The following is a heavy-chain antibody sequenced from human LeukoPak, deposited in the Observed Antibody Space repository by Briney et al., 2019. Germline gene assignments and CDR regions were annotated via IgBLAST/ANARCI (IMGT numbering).Heavy chain of an antibody. CDR1: GYSFTIYD. D-gene: IGHD3-22*01. CDR2: MNPNSGYT. V-gene: IGHV1-8*01. Sequence: VASVTVSCKSSGYSFTIYDINWVRQATGQGLEWMGWMNPNSGYTGYAQRFQGRITMTRNTSISTVYMELSSLRFEDTAIYYCARMTYDGSGPNPNWFDPWGQGTLVTVSS. J-gene: IGHJ5*02. CDR3: ARMTYDGSGPNPNWFDP.